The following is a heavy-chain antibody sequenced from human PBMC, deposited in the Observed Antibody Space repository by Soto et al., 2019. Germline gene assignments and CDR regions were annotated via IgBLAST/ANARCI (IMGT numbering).Heavy chain of an antibody. D-gene: IGHD6-13*01. CDR1: GFSLSTSGVG. CDR3: AHSPYFEGDSRESWFDP. Sequence: QITLKESGPSLVKPTQPLTLTCTFSGFSLSTSGVGVGWIRQPPGKALEWLALIYWDDDKRYSPSLKSRLTITQDTSKNQGVLTTTTMDPVDTATYYCAHSPYFEGDSRESWFDPWGQGTMVTVSS. V-gene: IGHV2-5*02. J-gene: IGHJ5*02. CDR2: IYWDDDK.